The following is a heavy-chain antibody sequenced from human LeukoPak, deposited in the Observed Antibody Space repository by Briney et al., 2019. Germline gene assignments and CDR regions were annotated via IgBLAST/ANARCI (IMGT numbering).Heavy chain of an antibody. CDR2: IYYIGST. CDR1: GDSINGYH. CDR3: ARVSKFGIRYFDY. Sequence: KASETLSLTCTVSGDSINGYHWSWIRQPPGKALEWIGYIYYIGSTNYNPSLKSRITMSVDTSKSQFSLRLSSATAADTAVYYCARVSKFGIRYFDYWGQGTLVTVSS. J-gene: IGHJ4*02. V-gene: IGHV4-59*08. D-gene: IGHD3-16*01.